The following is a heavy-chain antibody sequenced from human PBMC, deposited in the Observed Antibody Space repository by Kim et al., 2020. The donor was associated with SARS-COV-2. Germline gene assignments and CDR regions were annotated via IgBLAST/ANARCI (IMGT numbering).Heavy chain of an antibody. CDR2: IRTTASGGAT. CDR1: GLTFGTYP. Sequence: GGSLRLSCTASGLTFGTYPMSWFRQAPGKGLEWIGFIRTTASGGATEYAPSVKGRFTISRDDSKSTAYLQMNSLKTEDSAVYYCSGNFWNYWGQGTLVT. D-gene: IGHD1-1*01. J-gene: IGHJ4*02. CDR3: SGNFWNY. V-gene: IGHV3-49*03.